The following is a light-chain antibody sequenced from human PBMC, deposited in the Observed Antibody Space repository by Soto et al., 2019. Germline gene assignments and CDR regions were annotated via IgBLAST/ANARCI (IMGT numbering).Light chain of an antibody. Sequence: QSVLTQPASVSGSPGQSITISCTGTSSDVGSYNLVSWYQHHPGKAPKLMIYEGSKRPSGVSNRFSGSKSGNTSSLTISGRQAEDEADYYCCSYAGSSTFWVFGGGTKLTVL. V-gene: IGLV2-23*03. CDR2: EGS. J-gene: IGLJ3*02. CDR3: CSYAGSSTFWV. CDR1: SSDVGSYNL.